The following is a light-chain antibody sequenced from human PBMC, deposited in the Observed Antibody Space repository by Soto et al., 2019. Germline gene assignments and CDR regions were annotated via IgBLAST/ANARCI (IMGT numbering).Light chain of an antibody. CDR3: QQRVSWPIT. Sequence: EIVLTQSPGTLSLSPGERATLSCRASQSVSSSYLAWYQQKPGQAPRLLISGASSRATGIPDRFSGSGSGTDFTLSISSLEPEDFAVYYCQQRVSWPITFGQGTRLEIK. CDR2: GAS. V-gene: IGKV3D-20*02. CDR1: QSVSSSY. J-gene: IGKJ5*01.